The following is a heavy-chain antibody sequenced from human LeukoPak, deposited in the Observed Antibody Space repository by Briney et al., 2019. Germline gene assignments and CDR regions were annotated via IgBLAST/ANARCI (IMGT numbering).Heavy chain of an antibody. V-gene: IGHV4-4*07. CDR2: IYTSGST. Sequence: SETLSLTCTVSGGSISSYYWSWIRQPAGKGLEWIGRIYTSGSTNYNPSLKSRVTMSVDTSKNQFSLKLSSVTAADTAVYHCARDLIVSFAYYYDRDVWGKGTTVTVSS. J-gene: IGHJ6*03. CDR1: GGSISSYY. D-gene: IGHD3-22*01. CDR3: ARDLIVSFAYYYDRDV.